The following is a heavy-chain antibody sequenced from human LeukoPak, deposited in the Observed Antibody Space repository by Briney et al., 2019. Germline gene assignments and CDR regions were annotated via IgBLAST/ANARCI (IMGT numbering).Heavy chain of an antibody. Sequence: GGSLRLSCAASGSTFSSYAMSWVRQAPGKGLEWVSHFGGSGGTIYYADSVKGRFTISRDNSKNTLYLQMSSLRAEDTAVYYCAKSDCGGDCHLLDYWGQGTLVTVSS. CDR2: FGGSGGTI. D-gene: IGHD2-21*02. V-gene: IGHV3-23*01. CDR3: AKSDCGGDCHLLDY. J-gene: IGHJ4*02. CDR1: GSTFSSYA.